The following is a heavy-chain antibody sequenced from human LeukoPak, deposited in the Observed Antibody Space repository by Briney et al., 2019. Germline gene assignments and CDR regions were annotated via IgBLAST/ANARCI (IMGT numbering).Heavy chain of an antibody. V-gene: IGHV6-1*01. D-gene: IGHD6-19*01. CDR2: TYYRSKWYN. Sequence: SQTLSLTCAISGDSVSSKSAAWNWIRQSPSGGLEWLGRTYYRSKWYNDYAVSVKSRITINPDTSKNQFSLQLNSVTPEDTAVYYCATESGLAVAGFDSWGQGTLVTVSS. J-gene: IGHJ4*02. CDR3: ATESGLAVAGFDS. CDR1: GDSVSSKSAA.